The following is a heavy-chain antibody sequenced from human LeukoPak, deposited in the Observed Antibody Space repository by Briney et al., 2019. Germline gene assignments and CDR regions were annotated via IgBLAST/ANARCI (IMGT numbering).Heavy chain of an antibody. CDR1: GFTFSSYA. J-gene: IGHJ6*03. D-gene: IGHD4-17*01. CDR2: ISGSGGST. V-gene: IGHV3-23*01. CDR3: AKDLRIRYYYMDV. Sequence: TGGSLRLSCAASGFTFSSYAMSWVRQAPGKGLEWVSAISGSGGSTYYADSVKGRFTISRDNSKNTLYLQMNSLRAEDTAVYYCAKDLRIRYYYMDVWGKGTTVTVSS.